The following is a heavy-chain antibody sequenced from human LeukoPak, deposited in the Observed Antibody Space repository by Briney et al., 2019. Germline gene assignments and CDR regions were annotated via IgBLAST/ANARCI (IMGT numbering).Heavy chain of an antibody. V-gene: IGHV1-2*04. D-gene: IGHD3-22*01. CDR1: GYTFTDYY. J-gene: IGHJ3*02. CDR3: ARSITMIEAFDI. Sequence: ASVKVSCRASGYTFTDYYMHWVRQAPGQGLEWMGWINPNSGGANYAQKFQGWVTMTRDTSISTAYMELSRLRSDDTAVYYCARSITMIEAFDIWGQGTMVTVSS. CDR2: INPNSGGA.